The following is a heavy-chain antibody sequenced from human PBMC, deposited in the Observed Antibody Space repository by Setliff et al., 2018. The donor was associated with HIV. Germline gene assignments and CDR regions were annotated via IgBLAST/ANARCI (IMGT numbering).Heavy chain of an antibody. J-gene: IGHJ4*02. V-gene: IGHV4-34*01. D-gene: IGHD3-10*01. Sequence: SETLSLTCAVYGGSFSGYYWSWIRQPPGKGLEWIGEINHIGITEDNPSLKSRVTISVDTSKNQFSLKLRSVTVADTAFYYCAKDSYYYGSGSYYFDSWGQGTLVTVSS. CDR1: GGSFSGYY. CDR3: AKDSYYYGSGSYYFDS. CDR2: INHIGIT.